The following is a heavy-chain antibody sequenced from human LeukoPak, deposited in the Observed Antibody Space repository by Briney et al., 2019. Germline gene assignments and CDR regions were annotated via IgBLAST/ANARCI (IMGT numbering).Heavy chain of an antibody. CDR2: ISWNSGSI. J-gene: IGHJ4*02. CDR3: ARDPRYSYDDSGTFDS. V-gene: IGHV3-9*01. D-gene: IGHD3-22*01. CDR1: GFTFDDYA. Sequence: GRSLRLSCAASGFTFDDYAMHWVRQAPGKGLEWVSGISWNSGSIGYADSVKGRFTISRDNAKNSLYLQMNTLRAEDTAIYYCARDPRYSYDDSGTFDSWGQGTLVIVSS.